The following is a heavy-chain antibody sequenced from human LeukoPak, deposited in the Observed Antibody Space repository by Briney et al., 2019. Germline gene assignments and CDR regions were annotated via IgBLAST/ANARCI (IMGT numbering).Heavy chain of an antibody. Sequence: PGGSLRLSCAASGFTFSDYYMSWIRQAPGKGLEWVSYISSSGSTIYYADSVKGRFTISRDNSKNTLYLQMNSLRAEDTAVYYCAKQDDYGGISYWGQGTLVTVSS. CDR3: AKQDDYGGISY. J-gene: IGHJ4*02. CDR1: GFTFSDYY. D-gene: IGHD4-23*01. CDR2: ISSSGSTI. V-gene: IGHV3-11*01.